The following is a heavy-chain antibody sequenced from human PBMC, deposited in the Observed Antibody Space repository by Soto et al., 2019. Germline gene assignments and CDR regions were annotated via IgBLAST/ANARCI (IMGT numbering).Heavy chain of an antibody. CDR1: AGSISSYY. J-gene: IGHJ6*04. CDR2: IYYSGST. V-gene: IGHV4-59*01. D-gene: IGHD3-16*01. CDR3: AREVYVLSSPLWDV. Sequence: NPSETLSLTCTVSAGSISSYYWSWIRQPPGKGLARNGHIYYSGSTHYNPSLKSRVTISVDTSKNQFSLKLSSVTAADTAVYYCAREVYVLSSPLWDVWGKGTTVTVSA.